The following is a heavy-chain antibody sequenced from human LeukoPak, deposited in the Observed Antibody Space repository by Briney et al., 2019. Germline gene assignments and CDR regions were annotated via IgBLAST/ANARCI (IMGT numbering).Heavy chain of an antibody. V-gene: IGHV3-33*01. J-gene: IGHJ3*02. CDR3: ASGPLWFGGIGDAFDI. Sequence: PGGSLRLSCAASGFTFSSYGMHWVRQAPGKGLEWVAVIWYDGSNKYYADSVKGRFTISRDNSENTLYLQMNSLRAEDTAVYYCASGPLWFGGIGDAFDIWGQGTMVTVSS. D-gene: IGHD3-10*01. CDR1: GFTFSSYG. CDR2: IWYDGSNK.